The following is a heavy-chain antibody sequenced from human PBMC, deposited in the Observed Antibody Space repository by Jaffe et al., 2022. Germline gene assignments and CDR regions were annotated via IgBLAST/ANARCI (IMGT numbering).Heavy chain of an antibody. V-gene: IGHV4-38-2*01. Sequence: QVQLQESGPGLVKPSETLSLTCAVSGYSISSGYYWGWIRQPPGKGLEWIGSIYHSGSTYYNPSLKSRVTISVDTSKNQFSLKLSSVTAADTAVYYCARHVYSSWDPGNFDYWGQGTLVTVSS. CDR1: GYSISSGYY. J-gene: IGHJ4*02. CDR3: ARHVYSSWDPGNFDY. CDR2: IYHSGST. D-gene: IGHD2-15*01.